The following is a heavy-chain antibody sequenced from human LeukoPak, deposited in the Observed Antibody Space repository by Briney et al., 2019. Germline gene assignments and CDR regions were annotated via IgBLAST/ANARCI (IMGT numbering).Heavy chain of an antibody. CDR2: IYYSGST. CDR1: GDSMSSSHYC. Sequence: SETLSLPCTVSGDSMSSSHYCWGWIRQPPGKGLEWIGSIYYSGSTYYNPSLKSRVTISVDTSKNQFSLKLSSVTAADTAVYYCARRGSMVRGDTGGAFDYWGQGTLATVSS. D-gene: IGHD3-10*01. V-gene: IGHV4-39*07. CDR3: ARRGSMVRGDTGGAFDY. J-gene: IGHJ4*02.